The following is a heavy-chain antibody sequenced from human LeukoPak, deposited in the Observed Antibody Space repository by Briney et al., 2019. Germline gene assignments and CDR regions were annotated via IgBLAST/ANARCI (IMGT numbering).Heavy chain of an antibody. V-gene: IGHV3-23*01. CDR1: GFTFSNYA. D-gene: IGHD3-22*01. CDR2: ISGSGLRT. J-gene: IGHJ3*02. CDR3: AKDRVSMIVVVAFDI. Sequence: GGCLRLSCAASGFTFSNYAMSWVRQAPGKGLEWVSAISGSGLRTYYADSVKGRFTISRDISKNTLYLQMDSLRAEDTAVYYCAKDRVSMIVVVAFDIWGQGTMVTVSS.